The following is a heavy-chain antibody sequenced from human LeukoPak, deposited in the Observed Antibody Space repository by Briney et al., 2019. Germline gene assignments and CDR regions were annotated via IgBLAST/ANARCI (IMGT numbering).Heavy chain of an antibody. D-gene: IGHD6-6*01. V-gene: IGHV4-34*01. J-gene: IGHJ4*02. CDR2: INHNKST. CDR1: GGPFSTXX. CDR3: AHSSSSLPTDS. Sequence: XYGGPFSTXXXXXXRXSXGXGXEWIGEINHNKSTNYNPSLKSRVTISVDTSKNQFSLNLTSVTAADTAVYYCAHSSSSLPTDSWGQGTLVIVSS.